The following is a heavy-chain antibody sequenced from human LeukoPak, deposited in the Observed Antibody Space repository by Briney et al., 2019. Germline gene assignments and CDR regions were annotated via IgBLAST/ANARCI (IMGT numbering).Heavy chain of an antibody. CDR1: GFTVSSNY. CDR3: ARDSGSYRPDWFDP. J-gene: IGHJ5*02. Sequence: GGSLRLSCAASGFTVSSNYMSWVRQAPGKGLEWVSVIYSGGSTYYADSVKGRFTISRDNSKNTLYLQMNSLRAEDTAVYYCARDSGSYRPDWFDPWGQGTLVTVSS. D-gene: IGHD1-26*01. V-gene: IGHV3-66*01. CDR2: IYSGGST.